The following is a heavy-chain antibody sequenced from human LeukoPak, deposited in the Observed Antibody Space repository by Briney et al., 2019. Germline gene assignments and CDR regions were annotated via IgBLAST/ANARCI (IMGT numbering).Heavy chain of an antibody. D-gene: IGHD3-22*01. CDR1: GGSISSYY. V-gene: IGHV4-59*01. Sequence: PSETLSLTCTVSGGSISSYYWSWIRQPPGKGLEWIGYIYYSGSTNYNPSLKSRVTISVDTSKNQFSLKLSSVTAADTAVYYCARALYDSSGYIPLNAFDTWGQGTMVTVSS. CDR2: IYYSGST. CDR3: ARALYDSSGYIPLNAFDT. J-gene: IGHJ3*02.